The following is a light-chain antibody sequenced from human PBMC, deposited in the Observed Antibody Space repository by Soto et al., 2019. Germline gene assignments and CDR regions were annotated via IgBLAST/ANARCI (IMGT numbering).Light chain of an antibody. V-gene: IGLV2-8*01. CDR1: SSDVGGYNY. CDR2: EVT. Sequence: QSVLTQPPSASGSPGQSVTISCTGTSSDVGGYNYVSWYQQHPGKAPKLMIYEVTKRPSGVPARFSGSKSGNTASLTVSGLQAEDEADYYCNSYAGANNLGVFGGGTKLTVL. CDR3: NSYAGANNLGV. J-gene: IGLJ2*01.